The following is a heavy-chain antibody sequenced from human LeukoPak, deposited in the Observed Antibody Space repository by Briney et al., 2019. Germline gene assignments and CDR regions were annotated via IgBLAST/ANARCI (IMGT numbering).Heavy chain of an antibody. Sequence: SETLSLTCTVSGDSISTSSSYWGWIRQPPGKGLEWIGSIYYSGSTYYNPSLKSRVTISVDKSKNQFSLKLSSVTAADTAVYYCARGRNTMVRGAIGGETRYYYSYYMDVWGKGTTVTVSS. V-gene: IGHV4-39*07. CDR2: IYYSGST. J-gene: IGHJ6*03. CDR3: ARGRNTMVRGAIGGETRYYYSYYMDV. CDR1: GDSISTSSSY. D-gene: IGHD3-10*01.